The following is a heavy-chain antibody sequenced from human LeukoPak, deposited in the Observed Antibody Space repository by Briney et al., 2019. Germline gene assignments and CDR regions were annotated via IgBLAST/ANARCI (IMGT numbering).Heavy chain of an antibody. V-gene: IGHV3-74*01. J-gene: IGHJ4*02. CDR1: GFTFSSYW. CDR3: LNYTSIGW. Sequence: AGGSLRLSCAAFGFTFSSYWMRWVRQAPGKGLVWVSRICTDGTTTSYADSVKGRFTISRNNAKNTLYLQVNSLRADDTAVYYCLNYTSIGWRGQGTLVTVSS. D-gene: IGHD5-18*01. CDR2: ICTDGTTT.